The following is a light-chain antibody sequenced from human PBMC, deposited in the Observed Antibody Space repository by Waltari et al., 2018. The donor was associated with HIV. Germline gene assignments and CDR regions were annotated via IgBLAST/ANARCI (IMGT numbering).Light chain of an antibody. J-gene: IGLJ2*01. Sequence: APVLVIFRDTKRPSGIPERFAGSNSGNAATLTISRVQVEDEADYFCQVWDSNSYVVFGGGTKLTVL. CDR2: RDT. V-gene: IGLV3-9*01. CDR3: QVWDSNSYVV.